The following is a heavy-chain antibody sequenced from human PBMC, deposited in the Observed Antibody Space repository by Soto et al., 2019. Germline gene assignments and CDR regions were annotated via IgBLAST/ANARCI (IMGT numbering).Heavy chain of an antibody. D-gene: IGHD3-16*01. CDR3: AGGKNVGGYYYYYGMDV. V-gene: IGHV3-7*03. Sequence: QPGGSLRLSCSASGFTFSSYWMSWVRQAPGKGLEWVANIKQDGSEKYYVDSVKGRFTISRDNAKNSLYLQMNSLRAEDTAAYYCAGGKNVGGYYYYYGMDVWGQGTTVTVSS. CDR2: IKQDGSEK. CDR1: GFTFSSYW. J-gene: IGHJ6*02.